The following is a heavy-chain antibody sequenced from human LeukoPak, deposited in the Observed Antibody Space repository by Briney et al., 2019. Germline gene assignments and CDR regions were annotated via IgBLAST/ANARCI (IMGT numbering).Heavy chain of an antibody. CDR2: IIPIFGTA. J-gene: IGHJ6*02. CDR1: GGTFSSYA. CDR3: ARGDHCSSTSCTTVLRDILTGYYYYGMDV. Sequence: SVKVSCKASGGTFSSYAISWVRQAPGQGLEWMGGIIPIFGTANYAQKFQGRVTITADESTSTAYMELSSLRSEDTAVYYCARGDHCSSTSCTTVLRDILTGYYYYGMDVWGQGTTVTVSS. D-gene: IGHD2-2*01. V-gene: IGHV1-69*13.